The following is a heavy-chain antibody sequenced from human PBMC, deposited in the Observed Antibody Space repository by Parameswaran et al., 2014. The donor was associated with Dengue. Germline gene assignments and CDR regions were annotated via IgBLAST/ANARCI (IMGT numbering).Heavy chain of an antibody. Sequence: GSLRLSCAVYGGSFSGYYWSWIRQPPGKGLEWIGEINHSGSTNYNPSLKSRVTISVDTSKNQFSLKLSSVTAADTAVYYCARDLVVPKDYYYYGMDVWGQGTTVTVSS. V-gene: IGHV4-34*01. CDR1: GGSFSGYY. CDR3: ARDLVVPKDYYYYGMDV. CDR2: INHSGST. J-gene: IGHJ6*02. D-gene: IGHD2-2*01.